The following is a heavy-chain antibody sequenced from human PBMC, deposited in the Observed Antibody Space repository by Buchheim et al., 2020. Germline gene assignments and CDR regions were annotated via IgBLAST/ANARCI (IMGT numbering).Heavy chain of an antibody. CDR1: GFTFSDYY. CDR3: TRRIFFDL. J-gene: IGHJ2*01. CDR2: ISSVNDTV. Sequence: QEQLVESGGALVKPGGSLRLSCAASGFTFSDYYMGWIRQAPGKGLEWVSYISSVNDTVYYADSVAGRFTISRANARNSLFLPMNRLTAEDTAIYYCTRRIFFDLWGRGTL. D-gene: IGHD2-15*01. V-gene: IGHV3-11*01.